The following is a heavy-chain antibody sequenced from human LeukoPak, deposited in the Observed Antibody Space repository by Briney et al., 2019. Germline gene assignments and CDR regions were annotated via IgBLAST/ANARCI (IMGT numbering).Heavy chain of an antibody. D-gene: IGHD6-13*01. J-gene: IGHJ4*02. Sequence: GASVKVSCKASGGTFSSYAISWVRQAPGQGLEWMGGIIPIFGTANYAQKFQGRVTITADESTSTAYTELSSLRSEDTAVYYCARDSSSWSSFDYWGQGTLVTVSS. V-gene: IGHV1-69*01. CDR2: IIPIFGTA. CDR3: ARDSSSWSSFDY. CDR1: GGTFSSYA.